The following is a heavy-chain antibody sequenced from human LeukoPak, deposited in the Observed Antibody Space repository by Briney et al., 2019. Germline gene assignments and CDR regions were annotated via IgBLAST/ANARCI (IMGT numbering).Heavy chain of an antibody. D-gene: IGHD6-19*01. CDR3: GRDPSGYISGWARRALDY. V-gene: IGHV3-11*01. Sequence: GGSLRLSCAASGFTFSDYYMSWIRQAPGNGLEWISYISNTGSTIFYADSVKGRFTISRDNAKNSLNLQLNSLRDEDTAVYYCGRDPSGYISGWARRALDYWGQGTPVTVSS. CDR1: GFTFSDYY. J-gene: IGHJ4*02. CDR2: ISNTGSTI.